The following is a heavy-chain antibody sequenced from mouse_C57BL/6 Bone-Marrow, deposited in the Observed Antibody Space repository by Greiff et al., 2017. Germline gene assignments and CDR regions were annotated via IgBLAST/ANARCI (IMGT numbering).Heavy chain of an antibody. CDR2: IYPGDGDT. J-gene: IGHJ2*01. V-gene: IGHV1-82*01. CDR1: GYAFSSSW. Sequence: VNVVESGPELVKPGASVKISCKASGYAFSSSWMNWVKQRPGKGLEWIGRIYPGDGDTNYNGKFKGKATLTADKSSSTAYMQLSSLTSEDSAVXFCARPIDYGTPYFDYWGQGTTLTVSS. D-gene: IGHD1-1*01. CDR3: ARPIDYGTPYFDY.